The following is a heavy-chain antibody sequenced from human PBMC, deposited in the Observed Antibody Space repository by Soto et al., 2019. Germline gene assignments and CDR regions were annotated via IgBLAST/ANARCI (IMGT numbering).Heavy chain of an antibody. J-gene: IGHJ4*02. CDR2: IYPGDSDT. CDR1: GYNFTSYW. V-gene: IGHV5-51*01. D-gene: IGHD5-12*01. CDR3: ARAGFGGYDQYYFDY. Sequence: GSLKISCKGSGYNFTSYWIGWVRQMPGKGLEWMGIIYPGDSDTRYSPSFQGQVTISADKSISTAYLQWSSLKASDTAMYYCARAGFGGYDQYYFDYWGQGTLVTVSS.